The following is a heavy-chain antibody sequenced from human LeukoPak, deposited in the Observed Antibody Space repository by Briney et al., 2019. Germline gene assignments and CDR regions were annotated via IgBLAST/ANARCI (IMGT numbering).Heavy chain of an antibody. CDR3: ARVRVVAPSDY. J-gene: IGHJ4*02. CDR1: GYTFTMYY. V-gene: IGHV1-46*01. D-gene: IGHD5-12*01. Sequence: ASVKVSCKASGYTFTMYYIHWVRQAPGQGLEWMGMINPSDGATTYAQRFQGRVTMTTDTSTSTAYMELRSLRSDDTAVYYCARVRVVAPSDYWGQGTLVTVSS. CDR2: INPSDGAT.